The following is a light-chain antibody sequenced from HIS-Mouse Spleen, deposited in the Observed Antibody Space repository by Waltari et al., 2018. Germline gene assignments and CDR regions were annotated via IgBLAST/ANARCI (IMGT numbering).Light chain of an antibody. CDR3: MQALQTPWT. V-gene: IGKV2-28*01. CDR1: QSHLHSNGYNY. J-gene: IGKJ2*01. Sequence: DIVMTQSPLSLPVTPGEPASISCRSSQSHLHSNGYNYLDWYRQKPGQSPQLLIYLGSNRASGVPDWFSGSGSGTDFTLKISRVEAEDVGVYYCMQALQTPWTFGQGTKLEIK. CDR2: LGS.